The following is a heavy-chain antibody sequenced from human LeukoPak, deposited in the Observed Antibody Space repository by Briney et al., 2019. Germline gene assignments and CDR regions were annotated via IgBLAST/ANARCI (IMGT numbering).Heavy chain of an antibody. J-gene: IGHJ4*02. D-gene: IGHD6-19*01. V-gene: IGHV1-46*01. CDR1: GYTFTSYY. Sequence: ASVKVSCKASGYTFTSYYMHWVRQAPGQGLEWTGIINPSGGSTSYAQKFQGRVTMTRDTSTSTVYMELSSLRSEDTAVCYCAAGQWLVRTDYWGQGTLVTVSS. CDR2: INPSGGST. CDR3: AAGQWLVRTDY.